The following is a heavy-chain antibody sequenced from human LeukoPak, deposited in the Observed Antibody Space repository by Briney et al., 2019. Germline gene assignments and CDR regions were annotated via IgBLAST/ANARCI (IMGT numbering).Heavy chain of an antibody. Sequence: QAGGSLRLSCAASGFTFSNYWMHWVRQAPGKGLVWVSRINSDGINTSYADSVKGRFTISRDNSRNTLYLQMDSLSAEDTAVYYCVKVDTWGQGILVTVSS. D-gene: IGHD3-22*01. J-gene: IGHJ4*02. CDR3: VKVDT. V-gene: IGHV3-74*01. CDR2: INSDGINT. CDR1: GFTFSNYW.